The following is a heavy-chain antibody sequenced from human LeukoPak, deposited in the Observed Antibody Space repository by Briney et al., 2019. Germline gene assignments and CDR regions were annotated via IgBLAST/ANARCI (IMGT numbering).Heavy chain of an antibody. V-gene: IGHV4-59*02. J-gene: IGHJ4*02. CDR1: GGSVSDYY. CDR3: ATRKLGNDY. D-gene: IGHD7-27*01. Sequence: PSETLSLTCTVSGGSVSDYYWSWIRQSPGKGLEWIGYIYYTETSYNPSLKSRVTISADTSKNQFSLKLYSVTSADTAVYYCATRKLGNDYWGQGTLVTVSS. CDR2: IYYTET.